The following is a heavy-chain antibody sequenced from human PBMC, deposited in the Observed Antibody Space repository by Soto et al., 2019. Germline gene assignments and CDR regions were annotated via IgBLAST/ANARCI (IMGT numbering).Heavy chain of an antibody. V-gene: IGHV4-59*01. CDR1: GVSISSYY. Sequence: PSETLSLTCTVSGVSISSYYWSWIRQPPGKGLEWIGYIYYSGSTNYNPSLKSRVTISVDTSKNQFSLKLSSVTAADTAVYYCARDGIAAAGDYGMDVWGQGTTVTVSS. CDR3: ARDGIAAAGDYGMDV. CDR2: IYYSGST. D-gene: IGHD6-13*01. J-gene: IGHJ6*02.